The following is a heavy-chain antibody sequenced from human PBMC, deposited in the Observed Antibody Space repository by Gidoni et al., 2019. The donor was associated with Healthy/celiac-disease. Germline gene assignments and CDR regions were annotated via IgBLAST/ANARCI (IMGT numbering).Heavy chain of an antibody. J-gene: IGHJ6*03. CDR2: INHSGST. D-gene: IGHD1-26*01. CDR3: ARLGYMDV. Sequence: QVQLQQWGAGLLTPSETLSLTCAVYGGSFSGYYWSWIRQPPGKGLEWIGEINHSGSTNYNPSLKSRVTISVDTSKNQFSLKLSSVTAADTAVYYCARLGYMDVWGKGTTVTVSS. V-gene: IGHV4-34*01. CDR1: GGSFSGYY.